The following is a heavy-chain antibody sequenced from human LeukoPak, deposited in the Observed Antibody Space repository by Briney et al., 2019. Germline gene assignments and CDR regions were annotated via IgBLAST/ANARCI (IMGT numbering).Heavy chain of an antibody. J-gene: IGHJ3*01. Sequence: GGSLRLSCAASGFTFSSYSMNWVRQAPGKGLQWIANIRQDGNAKYYVDSVKGRFTISRDNAKKSVYLQMNSLRADDTAVYYCARDGYGDSTGAFDVWGQGTMVTVSS. V-gene: IGHV3-7*01. CDR1: GFTFSSYS. CDR2: IRQDGNAK. D-gene: IGHD4-17*01. CDR3: ARDGYGDSTGAFDV.